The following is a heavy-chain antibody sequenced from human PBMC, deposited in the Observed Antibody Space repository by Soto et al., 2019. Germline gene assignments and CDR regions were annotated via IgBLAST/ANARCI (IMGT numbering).Heavy chain of an antibody. V-gene: IGHV3-13*01. Sequence: GGSLGLSCAASGLTVRSSLMHWVRKAPGKGLEWVSAIGTAGDTYYPGSVKGRFTISRENAKNSLYLQMNSLRAGDTAVYYCARAAHYDILTGSYYYGMDVWGQGTTVTV. CDR1: GLTVRSSL. D-gene: IGHD3-9*01. J-gene: IGHJ6*02. CDR3: ARAAHYDILTGSYYYGMDV. CDR2: IGTAGDT.